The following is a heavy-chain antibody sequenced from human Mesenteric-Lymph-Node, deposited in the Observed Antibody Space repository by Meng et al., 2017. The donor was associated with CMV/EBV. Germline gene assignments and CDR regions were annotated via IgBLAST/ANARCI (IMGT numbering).Heavy chain of an antibody. CDR1: GITFSSYA. V-gene: IGHV3-23*01. CDR3: AKRREMGRGVQYYCDMDV. Sequence: GGSLRLSCAASGITFSSYAMSWVRQAPGKGLEWVSAISASGATTYYADSVQGRFTISRDTSKNTLSLQMNSLRAEDTALYYCAKRREMGRGVQYYCDMDVWGQGTTVTVSS. CDR2: ISASGATT. D-gene: IGHD3-10*01. J-gene: IGHJ6*02.